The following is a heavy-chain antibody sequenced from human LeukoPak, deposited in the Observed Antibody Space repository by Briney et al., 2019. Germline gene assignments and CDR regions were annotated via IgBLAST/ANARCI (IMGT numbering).Heavy chain of an antibody. D-gene: IGHD3-16*01. CDR2: IYYSGGT. Sequence: SETLSLTCTVSGGSISSSSYYWGWIRQPPGNGLEWIGSIYYSGGTYYNPSLKSRVTISVDTSKNQFSLKLSPVTAADTAVYYCARGVGEAFDIWGQGTMVTVSS. CDR1: GGSISSSSYY. V-gene: IGHV4-39*07. J-gene: IGHJ3*02. CDR3: ARGVGEAFDI.